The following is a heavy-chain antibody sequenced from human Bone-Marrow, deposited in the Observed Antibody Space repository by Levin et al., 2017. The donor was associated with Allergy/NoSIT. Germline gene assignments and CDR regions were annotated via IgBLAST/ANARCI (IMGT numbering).Heavy chain of an antibody. D-gene: IGHD3-10*01. J-gene: IGHJ5*02. CDR1: GGSISSSSYY. Sequence: RSQTLSLTCTVSGGSISSSSYYWGWIRQPPGKGLEWIGSIYYSGSTYYNPSLKSRVTISVDTSKNQFSLKLSSVTAADTAVYYCARDSSMVQGVITTQFDPWGQGTLVTVSS. CDR2: IYYSGST. V-gene: IGHV4-39*02. CDR3: ARDSSMVQGVITTQFDP.